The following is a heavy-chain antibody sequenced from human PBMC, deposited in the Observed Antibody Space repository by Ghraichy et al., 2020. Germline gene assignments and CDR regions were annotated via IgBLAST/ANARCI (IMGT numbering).Heavy chain of an antibody. CDR1: GGSISSSY. J-gene: IGHJ3*02. CDR2: VYYTGTT. CDR3: ARGASSYVFDI. V-gene: IGHV4-59*01. D-gene: IGHD3-16*01. Sequence: SQTLSLTCTVSGGSISSSYWSWIRQSPGKGLEWLGCVYYTGTTNYNPSLKSPVTISVDTSKNQFSLRLTSVTAADTAVYYCARGASSYVFDIWGQGTMVTVSS.